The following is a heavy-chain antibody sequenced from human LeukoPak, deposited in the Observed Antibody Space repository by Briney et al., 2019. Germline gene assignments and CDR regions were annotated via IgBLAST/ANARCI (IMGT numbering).Heavy chain of an antibody. CDR2: VNWNSGSI. V-gene: IGHV3-9*01. CDR1: GFTFGDYG. CDR3: ARDLGTAVRRPDY. D-gene: IGHD6-6*01. J-gene: IGHJ4*02. Sequence: PGGSLSLSFAASGFTFGDYGMHGVRQSPGKGLEWVSGVNWNSGSIGYADSVKGRFTVSRDNARKSLFLQMNSLRAEDTAIYYCARDLGTAVRRPDYWGQGTLVTVSS.